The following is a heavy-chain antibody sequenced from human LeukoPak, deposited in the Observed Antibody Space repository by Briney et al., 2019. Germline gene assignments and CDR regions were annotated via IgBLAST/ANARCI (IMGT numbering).Heavy chain of an antibody. CDR1: GFIFNNYA. CDR3: ARGNYGGRSFDY. V-gene: IGHV3-21*01. Sequence: GGSLRLSCTASGFIFNNYAMNWVRQAPGKGLEWVSAISGSGSNTYYADSVKGRFTISRDNAKNSLYLQMNSLRAEDTAVYYCARGNYGGRSFDYWGQGTLVTVSS. D-gene: IGHD4-23*01. CDR2: ISGSGSNT. J-gene: IGHJ4*02.